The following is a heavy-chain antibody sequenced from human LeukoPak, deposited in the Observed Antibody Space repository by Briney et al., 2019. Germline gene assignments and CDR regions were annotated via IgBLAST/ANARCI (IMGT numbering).Heavy chain of an antibody. CDR3: ARDPYSGSYGDYYYYYMDV. J-gene: IGHJ6*03. D-gene: IGHD1-26*01. CDR2: IQYDGSNE. V-gene: IGHV3-30*02. Sequence: PGGSLRLSCAASRFTFSSYGMHWVRQAPGKGLEWVAYIQYDGSNEQYADSVKGRFSISRDSSKNILYLQMNSLRAEDTAVYYCARDPYSGSYGDYYYYYMDVWGKGTTVTIFS. CDR1: RFTFSSYG.